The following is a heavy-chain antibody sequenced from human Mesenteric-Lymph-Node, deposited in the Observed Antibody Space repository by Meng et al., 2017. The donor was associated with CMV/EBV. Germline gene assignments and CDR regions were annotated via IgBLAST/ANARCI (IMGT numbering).Heavy chain of an antibody. D-gene: IGHD6-19*01. Sequence: GESLKISCTASGFTFSSYSMNWVRQAPGKGLEWVAGINNSGGYTYYGDSVKGRFTISRDNSNNMVYLQMNSLRPEDTAVYYCAKGGAHLAVSGLLDSWGQGTLVTVSS. CDR3: AKGGAHLAVSGLLDS. V-gene: IGHV3-23*01. CDR2: INNSGGYT. CDR1: GFTFSSYS. J-gene: IGHJ4*02.